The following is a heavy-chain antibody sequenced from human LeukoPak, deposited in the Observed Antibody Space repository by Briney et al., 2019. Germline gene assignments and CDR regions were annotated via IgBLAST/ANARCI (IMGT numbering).Heavy chain of an antibody. J-gene: IGHJ4*02. Sequence: GASVKVSCKVSGYSLTELSMHWVRQAPGKGLAWMGGFDPGNGETIFTKNFQGRVTMTDDTSTDTAYMELSNLRSEDTAVYYCTGGTFYRLLDYWGQGTLVTVSS. D-gene: IGHD2/OR15-2a*01. CDR2: FDPGNGET. CDR3: TGGTFYRLLDY. V-gene: IGHV1-24*01. CDR1: GYSLTELS.